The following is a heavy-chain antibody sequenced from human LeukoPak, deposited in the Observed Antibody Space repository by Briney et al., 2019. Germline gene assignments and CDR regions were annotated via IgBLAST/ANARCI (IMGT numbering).Heavy chain of an antibody. Sequence: GGSLRLSCAASGFTFSSYAMSWVRQAPGKGLEWVSAISGSGGSTYYADSVKGRFTISRDNSKNTLYLQMNSLRAEDTAVYYCAKGASFYYDSSGDYWGQGTLVTVSP. CDR3: AKGASFYYDSSGDY. CDR2: ISGSGGST. D-gene: IGHD3-22*01. CDR1: GFTFSSYA. V-gene: IGHV3-23*01. J-gene: IGHJ4*02.